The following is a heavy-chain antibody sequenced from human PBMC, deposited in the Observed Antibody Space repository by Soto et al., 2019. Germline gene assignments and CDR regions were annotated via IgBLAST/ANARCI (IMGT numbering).Heavy chain of an antibody. J-gene: IGHJ4*02. CDR3: ARGNSYYDSSGYYPPGHY. V-gene: IGHV3-30-3*01. D-gene: IGHD3-22*01. CDR2: ISYDGSNK. Sequence: PGGSLRLSCAASGFTFSNYAMHWVRQAPGKGLEWVAVISYDGSNKYYADSVKGRFTISRDNSKNTLYLQMNSLRAEDTAVYYCARGNSYYDSSGYYPPGHYWGQGTLVTVSS. CDR1: GFTFSNYA.